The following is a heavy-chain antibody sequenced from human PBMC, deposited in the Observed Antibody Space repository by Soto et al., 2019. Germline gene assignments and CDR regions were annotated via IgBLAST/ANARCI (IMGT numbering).Heavy chain of an antibody. CDR2: MSHSGGT. Sequence: SETLSLTCTVSGGSISSGGYYWSWIRQPPGKGLEWIGEMSHSGGTNYNPSPKSRVNISVDTSKNQFSLKLSSVTAADTAVYYCARGRYVYGYSSGWYDYWGQGTLVTVSS. J-gene: IGHJ4*02. V-gene: IGHV4-61*08. CDR3: ARGRYVYGYSSGWYDY. CDR1: GGSISSGGYY. D-gene: IGHD6-19*01.